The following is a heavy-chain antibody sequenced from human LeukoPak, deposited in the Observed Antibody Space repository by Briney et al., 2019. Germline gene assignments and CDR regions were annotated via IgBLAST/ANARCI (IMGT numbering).Heavy chain of an antibody. CDR1: GYTFTSYG. V-gene: IGHV1-18*01. D-gene: IGHD3-3*01. Sequence: GASVKVSCKASGYTFTSYGISWVRQAPGQGLEWMGWISAYNGNTNYAQKLQGRVTMTTDTSTSTAYMELRSLRSDDTAVYYCARDPPDYDFWSGYPPFDYWGQGTLVTVSS. J-gene: IGHJ4*02. CDR3: ARDPPDYDFWSGYPPFDY. CDR2: ISAYNGNT.